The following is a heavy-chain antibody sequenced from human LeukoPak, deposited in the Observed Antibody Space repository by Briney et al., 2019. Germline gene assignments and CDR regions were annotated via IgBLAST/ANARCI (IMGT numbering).Heavy chain of an antibody. CDR1: GYSISSGYY. CDR2: IYHSGSA. D-gene: IGHD5-18*01. Sequence: PSETLSLTCTVSGYSISSGYYWGWIRQPPGKGLEWIGSIYHSGSAYYNPSLNIRVTISVDTSKNQFSLRLRTVTAADTAVYYCASGRSQDTPINKWGQGTLVTVS. V-gene: IGHV4-38-2*02. J-gene: IGHJ4*02. CDR3: ASGRSQDTPINK.